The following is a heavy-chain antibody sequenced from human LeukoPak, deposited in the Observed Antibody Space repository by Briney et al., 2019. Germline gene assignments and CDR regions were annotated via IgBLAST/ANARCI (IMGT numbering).Heavy chain of an antibody. Sequence: GGSLRLSCAASRVTFDDYGMNWVRQAPGKGLEWVSGINRSGDRTAYADSVKGRFTISRDNAKNSLYLQMNSLRAEDTALYYCAREVKGAAFCGGDCYYGNWFDPWGQGTLVIVSS. CDR2: INRSGDRT. V-gene: IGHV3-20*04. D-gene: IGHD2-21*02. J-gene: IGHJ5*02. CDR3: AREVKGAAFCGGDCYYGNWFDP. CDR1: RVTFDDYG.